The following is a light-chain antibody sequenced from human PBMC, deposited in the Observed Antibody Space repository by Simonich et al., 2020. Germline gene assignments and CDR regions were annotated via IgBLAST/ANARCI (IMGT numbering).Light chain of an antibody. CDR1: PGISSY. Sequence: AIRMTQSPSSLSASTGERVTITCRASPGISSYLAWYQQKPGKAPKLLIYAASTLQSGVPSRLSGSGSGTDFTTTISCLQSEDFATYYCQQYYSYPYTFGQGTKLEIK. J-gene: IGKJ2*01. CDR3: QQYYSYPYT. V-gene: IGKV1-8*01. CDR2: AAS.